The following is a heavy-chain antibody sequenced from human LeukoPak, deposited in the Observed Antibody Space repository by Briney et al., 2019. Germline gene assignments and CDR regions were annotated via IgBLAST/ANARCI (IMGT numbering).Heavy chain of an antibody. CDR3: ARGRRIVLMVYPRRNNWFDP. CDR2: INYSGST. D-gene: IGHD2-8*01. V-gene: IGHV4-34*01. Sequence: SETLSLTCAVYGGSFSGHYWSWIRQPPGKGLEWIGEINYSGSTNYNPSLKSRVTISVDTSKNQFSLKLSSVTAADTAVYYCARGRRIVLMVYPRRNNWFDPWGQGTLVTVSS. CDR1: GGSFSGHY. J-gene: IGHJ5*02.